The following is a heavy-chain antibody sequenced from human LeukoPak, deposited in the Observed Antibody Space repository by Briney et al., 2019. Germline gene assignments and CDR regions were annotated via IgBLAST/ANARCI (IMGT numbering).Heavy chain of an antibody. D-gene: IGHD6-19*01. CDR2: ISSSSSYM. CDR1: GFTFSSYS. J-gene: IGHJ4*02. CDR3: ARVTRIAVAGTDY. V-gene: IGHV3-21*01. Sequence: GGSLRLSCAASGFTFSSYSMNWVRQAPGKGLEWVSSISSSSSYMYYADSVKGRFTISRDNAKNSLYLQMNSLRAEDTAVYYCARVTRIAVAGTDYWGQGTLVTVSS.